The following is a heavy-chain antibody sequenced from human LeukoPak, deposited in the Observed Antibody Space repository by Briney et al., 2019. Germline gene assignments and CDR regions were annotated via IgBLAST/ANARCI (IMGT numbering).Heavy chain of an antibody. Sequence: PGGSLRLSCAASGFTVSSNYMTWVRQAPGKGLEWVSIIYSSGSTYYADSLKGRFTISRDNSKNTVYLQMSSLRAEDTAVYYCAREWLFTPNYYYYYYMDVWGKGTTVTVSS. D-gene: IGHD3-22*01. CDR2: IYSSGST. V-gene: IGHV3-53*01. CDR3: AREWLFTPNYYYYYYMDV. J-gene: IGHJ6*03. CDR1: GFTVSSNY.